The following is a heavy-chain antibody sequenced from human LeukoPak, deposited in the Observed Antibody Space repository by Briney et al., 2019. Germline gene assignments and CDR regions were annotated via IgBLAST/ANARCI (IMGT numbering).Heavy chain of an antibody. CDR3: AKRSGSSSGWVDY. V-gene: IGHV3-30*18. CDR1: GFTFSSSG. D-gene: IGHD6-19*01. CDR2: ISYDGSNK. J-gene: IGHJ4*02. Sequence: GGSLRLSCAASGFTFSSSGMHWVRQAPGKGLEWVAVISYDGSNKYYADSVKGRFTISRDNSKNTLYLQMNSLRAEDTAVYYCAKRSGSSSGWVDYWGQGTLVTVSS.